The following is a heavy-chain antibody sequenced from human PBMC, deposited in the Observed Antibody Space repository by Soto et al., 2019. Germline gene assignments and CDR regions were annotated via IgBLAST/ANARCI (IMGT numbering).Heavy chain of an antibody. J-gene: IGHJ6*02. V-gene: IGHV4-59*01. CDR1: GASIRSYY. CDR2: VYNSQYT. CDR3: ESSDGHPGHFFYSTGMDV. Sequence: SETRSLTCSVSGASIRSYYWHWIRQPPGKGLGWIGYVYNSQYTRYSSSLKTRVTISVDTPKSQFYLRLNYVTAADTAVYHCESSDGHPGHFFYSTGMDVWGQEKPVTFS. D-gene: IGHD2-15*01.